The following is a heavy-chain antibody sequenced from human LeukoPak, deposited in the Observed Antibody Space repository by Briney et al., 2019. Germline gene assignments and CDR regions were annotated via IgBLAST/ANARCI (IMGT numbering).Heavy chain of an antibody. CDR1: GFTFDDYA. D-gene: IGHD4-17*01. V-gene: IGHV3-21*01. J-gene: IGHJ4*02. CDR3: AREEDPTTVTTFCDY. CDR2: ISSSSSYI. Sequence: GRSLRLSCAASGFTFDDYAMHWVRQAPGKGLEWVSGISSSSSYIYYADSVKGRSTISRDNAKNSLYLQMNSLRAEDTAVYYCAREEDPTTVTTFCDYWGQGTLVTVSS.